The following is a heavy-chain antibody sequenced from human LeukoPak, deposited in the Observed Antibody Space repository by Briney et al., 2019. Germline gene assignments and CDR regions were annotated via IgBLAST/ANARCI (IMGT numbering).Heavy chain of an antibody. J-gene: IGHJ6*04. CDR2: ITSSSSYI. D-gene: IGHD3-10*02. Sequence: GGSLRLSCAASGFTFSSYSMNWVRQAPGKGLEWVSSITSSSSYIYYADSVKGRFTISRHNAKNSLYLQLNSLRAEDTAVYYCAELGITMIGGVWGKGTTVTISS. V-gene: IGHV3-21*01. CDR1: GFTFSSYS. CDR3: AELGITMIGGV.